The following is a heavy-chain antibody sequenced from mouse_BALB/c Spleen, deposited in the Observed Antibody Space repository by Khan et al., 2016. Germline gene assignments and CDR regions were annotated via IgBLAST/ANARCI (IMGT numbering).Heavy chain of an antibody. CDR1: GFNIKDTY. V-gene: IGHV14-3*02. J-gene: IGHJ3*01. CDR3: ARYGNYAY. Sequence: VQLQQSGAELVKPGASVKLSCTASGFNIKDTYMHWVKQRPEQGLEWIGRIDPANGNTKYDPKFPGKATITADTSSNTAYLQLSSLTAEDTAVYYCARYGNYAYWGQGTLVTVSA. D-gene: IGHD2-1*01. CDR2: IDPANGNT.